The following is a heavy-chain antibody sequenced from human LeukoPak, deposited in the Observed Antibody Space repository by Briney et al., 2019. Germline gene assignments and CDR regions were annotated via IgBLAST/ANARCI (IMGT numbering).Heavy chain of an antibody. J-gene: IGHJ6*03. CDR3: ARDNIHYYYYYMDV. CDR1: GGSFSGYY. V-gene: IGHV4-34*01. Sequence: SETLSLTCAVYGGSFSGYYWSWIRQPPGKGLEWIGEINHSGSTNYNPSLKSRVTTSVDTSKNQFSLKLSSVTAADTAVYYCARDNIHYYYYYMDVWGKGTTVTVSS. D-gene: IGHD1-1*01. CDR2: INHSGST.